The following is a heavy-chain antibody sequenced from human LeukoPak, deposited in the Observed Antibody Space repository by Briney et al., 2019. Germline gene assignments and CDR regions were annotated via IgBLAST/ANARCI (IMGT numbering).Heavy chain of an antibody. V-gene: IGHV3-30*09. D-gene: IGHD3-22*01. CDR2: TSHDGSNK. J-gene: IGHJ4*02. Sequence: ARSLTLSCAASGFTFSSFSMQCVRPVPGEGRVWVSVTSHDGSNKYYADSVKGRFAISKEHTKTTLYPQMTRLGAEDTAVYYCARERGTDYYDTSGSLTCGGQGTLVTVPS. CDR1: GFTFSSFS. CDR3: ARERGTDYYDTSGSLTC.